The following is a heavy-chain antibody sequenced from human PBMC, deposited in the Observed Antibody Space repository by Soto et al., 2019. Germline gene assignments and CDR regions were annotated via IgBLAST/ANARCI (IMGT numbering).Heavy chain of an antibody. CDR1: GGSINGGDSY. D-gene: IGHD3-10*01. CDR2: ITYRGAT. V-gene: IGHV4-31*03. CDR3: ARDSGESLRFFDY. J-gene: IGHJ4*02. Sequence: SETLSLTCSVSGGSINGGDSYWNWIRQQPGEGLQWIGYITYRGATYSIPSLKSRVTMSVDTSKNQFSLRLSSVSAADTAVYYCARDSGESLRFFDYWGQGAPVTVSS.